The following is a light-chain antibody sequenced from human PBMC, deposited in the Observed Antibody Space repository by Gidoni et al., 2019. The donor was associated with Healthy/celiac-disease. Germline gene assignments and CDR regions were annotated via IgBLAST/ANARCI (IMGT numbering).Light chain of an antibody. J-gene: IGKJ2*01. CDR2: GAS. Sequence: EIVLTQSPGTLSLSPGERATLSCRASQSVSSSYLAWYQQKPGQAPRLLINGASSRATGIPDRFSGSGSGTDFTLTISRLEPEDFAVYYCQQYGSSLYTFGQXTKLEIK. CDR1: QSVSSSY. CDR3: QQYGSSLYT. V-gene: IGKV3-20*01.